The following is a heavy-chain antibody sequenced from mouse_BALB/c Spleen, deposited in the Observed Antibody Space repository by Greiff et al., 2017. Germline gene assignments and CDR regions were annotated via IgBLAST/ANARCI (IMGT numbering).Heavy chain of an antibody. V-gene: IGHV14-3*02. D-gene: IGHD1-1*01. CDR2: IDPANGNT. Sequence: EVQLQQSGAELVKPGASVKLSCTASGFNIKDTYMHWVKQRPEQGLEWIGRIDPANGNTKYDPKFQGKATITADTSSNTAYLQLSSLTSEDTAVYYWAGRGNYYGSSGYFDVWGAGTTVTVSS. J-gene: IGHJ1*01. CDR3: AGRGNYYGSSGYFDV. CDR1: GFNIKDTY.